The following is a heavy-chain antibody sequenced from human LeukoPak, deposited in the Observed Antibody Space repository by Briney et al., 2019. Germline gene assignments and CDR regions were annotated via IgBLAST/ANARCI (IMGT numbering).Heavy chain of an antibody. CDR3: ARVGVTTNWYWFDP. J-gene: IGHJ5*02. D-gene: IGHD4-17*01. CDR1: GGSISSGSYY. V-gene: IGHV4-61*02. Sequence: PSETLSLTCTVSGGSISSGSYYWSWIRQPAGKGLEWIGRICTSGSTNYNPSLKSRVTISVDTSKNQFSLKLSSVTAADTAVYYCARVGVTTNWYWFDPWGQGTLVTVSS. CDR2: ICTSGST.